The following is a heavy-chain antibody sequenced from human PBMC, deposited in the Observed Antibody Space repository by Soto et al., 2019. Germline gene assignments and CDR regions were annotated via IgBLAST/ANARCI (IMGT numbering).Heavy chain of an antibody. CDR2: IDPSDSYT. Sequence: PGESLKISCKGSVYSFTSYWISWVRQMPGKGLEWVGRIDPSDSYTNYSPSFQGHVTISADKSISTAYLQWSSLKASDTAMYYCAAGLYCSGGSCYYYYGMDVWGQGTTVTVSS. CDR3: AAGLYCSGGSCYYYYGMDV. V-gene: IGHV5-10-1*01. CDR1: VYSFTSYW. D-gene: IGHD2-15*01. J-gene: IGHJ6*02.